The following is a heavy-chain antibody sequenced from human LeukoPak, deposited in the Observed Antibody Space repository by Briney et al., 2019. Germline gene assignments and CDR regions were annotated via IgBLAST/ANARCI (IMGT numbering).Heavy chain of an antibody. CDR3: ARHDFDLPMIYSFFVH. J-gene: IGHJ5*02. Sequence: GASVKVSCKASGYTFTKYYMNWVRQAPGQGLEWMGIMHPTGDSTNYAQKFQGRVTLTRDTSTGTFYMELSSLTSEDTAVYSCARHDFDLPMIYSFFVHWGQGTLVTVSS. D-gene: IGHD3-3*01. CDR1: GYTFTKYY. V-gene: IGHV1-46*01. CDR2: MHPTGDST.